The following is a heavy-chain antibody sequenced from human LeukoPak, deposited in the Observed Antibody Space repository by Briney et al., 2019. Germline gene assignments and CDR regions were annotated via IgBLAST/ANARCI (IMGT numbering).Heavy chain of an antibody. V-gene: IGHV3-21*01. J-gene: IGHJ6*03. CDR1: GFTFSSYS. D-gene: IGHD1-26*01. CDR2: ISSTSSYI. Sequence: GGSLRLSCAASGFTFSSYSINWVRQAPGKGLEWVSSISSTSSYIYYADSVKGRFTISRDNTKNSLYLQMNSLRAEDAAVYYCARVVGYYYYTDVWGKGTTVTVSS. CDR3: ARVVGYYYYTDV.